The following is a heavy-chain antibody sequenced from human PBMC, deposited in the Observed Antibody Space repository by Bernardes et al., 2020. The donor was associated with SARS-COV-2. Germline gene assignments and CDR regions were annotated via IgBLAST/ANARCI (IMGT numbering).Heavy chain of an antibody. CDR1: GFTVASNS. CDR2: IYAGDNS. CDR3: ARDLRGLGDAFDI. J-gene: IGHJ3*02. Sequence: GGSLRLSCAASGFTVASNSMGWVRQAPGKGLQLVSLIYAGDNSYYADSVRGRFTISRDNSKNTLYLQMNSLRAEDTAVYYCARDLRGLGDAFDIWGQGTMVTVSS. D-gene: IGHD3-16*01. V-gene: IGHV3-53*01.